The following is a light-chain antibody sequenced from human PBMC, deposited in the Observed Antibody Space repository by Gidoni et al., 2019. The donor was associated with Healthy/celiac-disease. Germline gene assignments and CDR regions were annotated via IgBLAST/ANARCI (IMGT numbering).Light chain of an antibody. J-gene: IGLJ3*02. CDR1: NIGSKH. CDR2: RDS. CDR3: QVWDSSTACV. V-gene: IGLV3-9*01. Sequence: SYEMTPPLSGAVTMGQTDRITWGGNNIGSKHVCCYQQKPGQAPVLVIYRDSNRPSGIPVRSSGSNARNTTTLTSSRAQAGDDADYYCQVWDSSTACVFGGGTKLTVL.